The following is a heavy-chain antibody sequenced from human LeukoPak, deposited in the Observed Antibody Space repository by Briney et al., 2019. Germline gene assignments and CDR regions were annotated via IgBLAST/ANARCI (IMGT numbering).Heavy chain of an antibody. V-gene: IGHV3-23*01. CDR2: ISGSGGST. CDR3: AKDQDYGVDY. J-gene: IGHJ4*02. CDR1: GFTFSSYA. D-gene: IGHD4-17*01. Sequence: PGGSLRLPCAASGFTFSSYAMSWVRQAPGKGLEWVSAISGSGGSTYYADSVKGRFTISRDNSKDTLYLQMNSLRAEDTAVYYCAKDQDYGVDYWGQGTLVTVSS.